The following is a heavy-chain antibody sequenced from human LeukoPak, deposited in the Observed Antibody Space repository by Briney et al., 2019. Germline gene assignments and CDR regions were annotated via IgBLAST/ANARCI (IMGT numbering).Heavy chain of an antibody. V-gene: IGHV3-7*01. CDR1: GFAFSTYW. CDR3: AKPITITGATDGFDI. CDR2: IKQDGSEK. Sequence: GGNLRLSCAASGFAFSTYWMNWIRQAPGKGLEWVANIKQDGSEKYYLDSVKGRFTISRDNAKNLLYLQMSSLRVEDTAVYYCAKPITITGATDGFDIWGQGAKVIVSS. D-gene: IGHD5-12*01. J-gene: IGHJ3*02.